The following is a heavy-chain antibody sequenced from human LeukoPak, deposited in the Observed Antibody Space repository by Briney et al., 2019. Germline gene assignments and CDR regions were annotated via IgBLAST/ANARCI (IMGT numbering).Heavy chain of an antibody. CDR3: ARQEKYYYDSSGYYLFDY. CDR2: IYPGDSDT. CDR1: GYSFTSYW. D-gene: IGHD3-22*01. V-gene: IGHV5-51*01. Sequence: GESLKISCKGSGYSFTSYWIGWVRQMPGKGLEWMGIIYPGDSDTRYSPSFQGQVTISADKSISTAHLQWSSLKASDTAMYYCARQEKYYYDSSGYYLFDYWGQGTLVTVSS. J-gene: IGHJ4*02.